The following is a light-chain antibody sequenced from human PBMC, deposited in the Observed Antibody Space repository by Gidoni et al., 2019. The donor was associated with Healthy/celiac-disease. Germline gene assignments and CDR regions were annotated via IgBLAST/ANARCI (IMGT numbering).Light chain of an antibody. V-gene: IGLV6-57*04. Sequence: NFMLTQPHSVSESPGKTVTISCTRSSGSIASNYVQWYQQRPGSAPTTVIYEDNQRPSGVPDRFSGSIDSSSNSASLTISGLKTEDEADYYCQSYDRSNRDVLFGGGTKLT. CDR3: QSYDRSNRDVL. CDR1: SGSIASNY. J-gene: IGLJ2*01. CDR2: EDN.